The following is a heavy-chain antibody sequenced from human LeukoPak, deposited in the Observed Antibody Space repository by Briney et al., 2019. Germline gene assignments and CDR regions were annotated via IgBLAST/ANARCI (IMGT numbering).Heavy chain of an antibody. Sequence: PSETLSLTCTVSGGSISSYYWSWIRQPPGRGLEWIGSIHYSGSTSYNSSLKSRVTMSIGTSKNQFSLKLSSETPADTAVYYCARQVYSSSWSYYFEYWGQGILVTVSS. CDR2: IHYSGST. CDR3: ARQVYSSSWSYYFEY. V-gene: IGHV4-59*01. CDR1: GGSISSYY. D-gene: IGHD6-13*01. J-gene: IGHJ4*02.